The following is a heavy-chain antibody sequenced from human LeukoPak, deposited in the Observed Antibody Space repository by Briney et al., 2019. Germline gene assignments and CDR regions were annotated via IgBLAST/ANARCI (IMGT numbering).Heavy chain of an antibody. V-gene: IGHV4-39*07. CDR1: GGSISSSSYY. Sequence: SETLSLTCTVSGGSISSSSYYWGWIRQPPGKGLEWIGSIYYSGSTYYNPSLKSRVTISVDTSKNQFSLKLSSVTAADTAVYYCARQLYSYGDWHYYYYMDVWGKGTTVTVSS. J-gene: IGHJ6*03. D-gene: IGHD5-18*01. CDR2: IYYSGST. CDR3: ARQLYSYGDWHYYYYMDV.